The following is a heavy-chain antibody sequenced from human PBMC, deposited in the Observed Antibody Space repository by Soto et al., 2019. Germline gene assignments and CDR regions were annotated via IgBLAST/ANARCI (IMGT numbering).Heavy chain of an antibody. V-gene: IGHV1-8*01. CDR3: ARALYGDYEELDY. CDR2: VNPNSGNT. CDR1: GYTFTSYD. J-gene: IGHJ4*02. Sequence: EASVKVSCKASGYTFTSYDINWVRQATGQGLEWMGWVNPNSGNTGYAQKFQGRVTMTRNTSISTAYMELSSLRSEDTAVYYCARALYGDYEELDYWGQGTLVTVSS. D-gene: IGHD5-12*01.